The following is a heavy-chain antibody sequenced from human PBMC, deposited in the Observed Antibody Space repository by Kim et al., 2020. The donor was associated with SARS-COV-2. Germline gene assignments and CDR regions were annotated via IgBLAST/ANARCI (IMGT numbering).Heavy chain of an antibody. V-gene: IGHV3-48*03. CDR1: GFTFSSYE. Sequence: GGSLRLSCAASGFTFSSYEMNWVRQAPGKGLEWVAYISSSGSTTIYNADSVKGRFTISRDNAKDSLYLQMNSLRGDDTGVYYCARGPRLNWKIGSWGQG. D-gene: IGHD1-20*01. CDR3: ARGPRLNWKIGS. J-gene: IGHJ4*02. CDR2: ISSSGSTTI.